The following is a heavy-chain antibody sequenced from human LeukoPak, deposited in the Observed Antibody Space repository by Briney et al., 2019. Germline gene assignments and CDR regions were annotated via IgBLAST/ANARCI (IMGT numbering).Heavy chain of an antibody. CDR3: TRAVSQAFDY. V-gene: IGHV3-33*01. J-gene: IGHJ4*02. CDR2: IWYDGSNK. D-gene: IGHD1-14*01. CDR1: GFTFGSFG. Sequence: GGSLRLSCAGSGFTFGSFGMHWVRQAPGKGLEWVAVIWYDGSNKYYADSVKGRFTISRDNSKNTMYLQMNSLRAEHTAVYYCTRAVSQAFDYWGQGTLVTVSS.